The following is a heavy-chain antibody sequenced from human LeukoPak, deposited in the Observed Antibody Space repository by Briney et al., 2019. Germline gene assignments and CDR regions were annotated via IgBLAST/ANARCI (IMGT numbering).Heavy chain of an antibody. CDR2: INHSGST. CDR1: GGSFSGYY. CDR3: ARWVATPRGYFDY. Sequence: SETLSLTCAVYGGSFSGYYWSWIRQPPGKGLEWIGEINHSGSTNYNPSLKSRVTISVDTSKNQFSLKLNSVSVADTAVYYCARWVATPRGYFDYWGQGALVTVSS. D-gene: IGHD5-12*01. V-gene: IGHV4-34*01. J-gene: IGHJ4*02.